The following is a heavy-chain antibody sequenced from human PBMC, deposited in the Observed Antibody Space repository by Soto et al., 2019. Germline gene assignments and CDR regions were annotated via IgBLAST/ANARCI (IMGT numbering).Heavy chain of an antibody. CDR1: GGTFSSYA. V-gene: IGHV1-69*13. Sequence: SVKVSCKASGGTFSSYAIGWVRQAPGQGLEWMGGIIPIFGTANYAQKFQGRVTITADESTSTAYMELSSLRSEDTAVYYCARDLNSYGYGYYYYGMDVWGQGTTVTVSS. D-gene: IGHD5-18*01. CDR2: IIPIFGTA. J-gene: IGHJ6*02. CDR3: ARDLNSYGYGYYYYGMDV.